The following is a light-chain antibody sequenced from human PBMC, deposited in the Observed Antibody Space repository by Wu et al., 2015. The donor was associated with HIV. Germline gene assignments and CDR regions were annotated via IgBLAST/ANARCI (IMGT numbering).Light chain of an antibody. CDR2: GAS. Sequence: EIVMTQSPATLSVSPGERATLSCRASQSVSSNLAWYQQKPGQAPRLLIYGASTRATGVPARFSGSGSGTKFTFTISGLQSEDFVVYYCQQYNYWPTFGGGT. V-gene: IGKV3-15*01. J-gene: IGKJ4*01. CDR3: QQYNYWPT. CDR1: QSVSSN.